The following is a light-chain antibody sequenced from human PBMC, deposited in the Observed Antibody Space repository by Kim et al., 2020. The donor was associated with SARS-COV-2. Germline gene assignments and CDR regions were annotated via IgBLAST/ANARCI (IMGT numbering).Light chain of an antibody. J-gene: IGKJ4*01. CDR3: QQSNSWPVT. CDR1: QSIRVH. V-gene: IGKV3-11*01. CDR2: DAS. Sequence: DIVLTQSPATLSLFPGERANLSCRASQSIRVHLGWYQQKPGQAPSLLIYDASNRATGIPARFSGSGSGTDFTLTISSLEPEDFAVYYCQQSNSWPVTFGGGTKVDIK.